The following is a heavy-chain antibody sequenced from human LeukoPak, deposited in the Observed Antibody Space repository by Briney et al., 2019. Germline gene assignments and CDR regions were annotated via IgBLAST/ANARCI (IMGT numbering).Heavy chain of an antibody. J-gene: IGHJ6*03. V-gene: IGHV1-58*02. D-gene: IGHD1-14*01. CDR2: IVVGSGNT. Sequence: SVKVSCXASGFTFTSSAMQWVRQARGQRLEWIGWIVVGSGNTNYAQKFQGRVTITADESTSTAYMELSSLRSEDTAVYYCARADTTPPARIYYYYMDVWGKGTTVTVSS. CDR1: GFTFTSSA. CDR3: ARADTTPPARIYYYYMDV.